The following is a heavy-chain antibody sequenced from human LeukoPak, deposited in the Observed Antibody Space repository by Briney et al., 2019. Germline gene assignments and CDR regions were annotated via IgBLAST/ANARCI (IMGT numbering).Heavy chain of an antibody. CDR1: GFTFSSYS. CDR3: ARDDIAVATCFDY. V-gene: IGHV3-48*04. CDR2: ISSSSSTI. J-gene: IGHJ4*02. Sequence: HPGGSLRLSCAASGFTFSSYSMNWVRQAPGKGLEWVSYISSSSSTIYYADSVKGRFTISRDNAKNSLYLQMNSLRAEDTAVYYCARDDIAVATCFDYWGQGTLVTVSS. D-gene: IGHD6-19*01.